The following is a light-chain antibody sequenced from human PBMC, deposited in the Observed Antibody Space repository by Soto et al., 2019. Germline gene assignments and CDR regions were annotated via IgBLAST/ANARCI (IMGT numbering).Light chain of an antibody. CDR1: QTISSY. CDR2: AAY. Sequence: DIQMTQSPSSLSASVGDRVTITCRASQTISSYLNWYQQKPGKAPKVLIYAAYSLQSGVPSRFSGRGSVTDFALTISNLHPEDSATYYCQHSYRTPRTCGQGTNLEIK. V-gene: IGKV1-39*01. J-gene: IGKJ2*01. CDR3: QHSYRTPRT.